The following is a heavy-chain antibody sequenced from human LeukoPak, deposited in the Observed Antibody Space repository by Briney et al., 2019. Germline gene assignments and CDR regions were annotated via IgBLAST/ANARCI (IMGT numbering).Heavy chain of an antibody. CDR3: ARGPPYPDIVVVPAAMNWDY. J-gene: IGHJ4*02. V-gene: IGHV4-4*07. CDR2: IYTSGST. D-gene: IGHD2-2*01. CDR1: GGSISSYY. Sequence: SETLSLTCTVSGGSISSYYWSWIRQPAGKGLEWIGRIYTSGSTNYNPSLKSRVTMSVDTSKNQFSLKLSSVTAADTAVYYCARGPPYPDIVVVPAAMNWDYWGQGTLVTVSS.